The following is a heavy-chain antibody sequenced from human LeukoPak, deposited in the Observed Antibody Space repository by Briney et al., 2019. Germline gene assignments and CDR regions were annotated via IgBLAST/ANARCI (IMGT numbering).Heavy chain of an antibody. V-gene: IGHV3-23*01. CDR1: GFTFSLYT. D-gene: IGHD2-21*01. CDR3: AKSDSPWRLRGAFDI. J-gene: IGHJ3*02. CDR2: IRGSGGST. Sequence: GGSLRLSCAASGFTFSLYTMSWVRQAPGKGLEWVSAIRGSGGSTYYADSVKGRFTISRDNSKNTLYLQMNSLRAEDTAVYYCAKSDSPWRLRGAFDIWGQGTMVTVSS.